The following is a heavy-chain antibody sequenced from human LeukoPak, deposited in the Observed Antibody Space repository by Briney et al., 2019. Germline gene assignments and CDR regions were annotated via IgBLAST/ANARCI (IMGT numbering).Heavy chain of an antibody. D-gene: IGHD1-26*01. CDR1: GFTFSSYT. Sequence: GGSLRLSCAASGFTFSSYTMHWVRQAPGKGLEWVAVISYGGSNEYHEDSVKGRFTISRDSSRTTLYLQMISLRAEDTAVYYCARGPQYSGRIDYWGQGTLVTVSS. CDR2: ISYGGSNE. V-gene: IGHV3-30-3*01. CDR3: ARGPQYSGRIDY. J-gene: IGHJ4*02.